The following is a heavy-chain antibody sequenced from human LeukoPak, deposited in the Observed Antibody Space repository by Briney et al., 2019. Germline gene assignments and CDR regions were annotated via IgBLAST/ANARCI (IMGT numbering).Heavy chain of an antibody. CDR3: AKDRAKHIVVVTAAVDY. J-gene: IGHJ4*02. CDR2: ISGSGGST. CDR1: GFTFSSYW. D-gene: IGHD2-21*02. V-gene: IGHV3-23*01. Sequence: GGSLRLSCAASGFTFSSYWMHWVRQAPGKGLEWVSAISGSGGSTYYADSVKGRFTISRDNSKNTLYLQMNSLRAEDTAVYYCAKDRAKHIVVVTAAVDYWGQGTLVTVSS.